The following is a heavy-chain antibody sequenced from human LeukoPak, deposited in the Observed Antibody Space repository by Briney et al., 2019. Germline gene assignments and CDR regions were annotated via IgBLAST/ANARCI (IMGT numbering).Heavy chain of an antibody. J-gene: IGHJ4*02. CDR3: AGGGDVNPGGGNYSDF. D-gene: IGHD2-21*01. CDR2: IYYSGTT. V-gene: IGHV4-59*01. CDR1: GGSISSYY. Sequence: SETLSLTCTVFGGSISSYYWSWIRQPPGKGLEWIGFIYYSGTTNYNPSLKSRVVISLDKSQTQFSLKLSAVTSADTAVYYCAGGGDVNPGGGNYSDFWGQRALVTVSS.